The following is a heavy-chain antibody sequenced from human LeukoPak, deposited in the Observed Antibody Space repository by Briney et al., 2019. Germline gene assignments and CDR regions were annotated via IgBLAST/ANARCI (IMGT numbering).Heavy chain of an antibody. J-gene: IGHJ3*02. CDR2: INAYNHGT. CDR1: GYTFTSYG. D-gene: IGHD2-15*01. Sequence: ASVKVSCKASGYTFTSYGITWVRQAPGQGLEWMGWINAYNHGTNYAPKLQGRVTLTTDTSTSTAYMELRSLRSDDTAVYYCARAGELVVVAATPDAFDIWGQGTMVTVSS. V-gene: IGHV1-18*01. CDR3: ARAGELVVVAATPDAFDI.